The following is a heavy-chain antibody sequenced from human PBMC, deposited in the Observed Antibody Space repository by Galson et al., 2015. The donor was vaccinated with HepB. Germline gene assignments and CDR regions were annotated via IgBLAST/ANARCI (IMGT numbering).Heavy chain of an antibody. CDR2: ISGYGTHI. D-gene: IGHD3-10*01. V-gene: IGHV3-21*01. J-gene: IGHJ4*02. CDR1: GFTFSSYS. Sequence: SLRLSCAASGFTFSSYSMNGVRQAPGKGLEWVSSISGYGTHIYYADSMRGRFTISRDNAKNSLSLQMNRLRAEDTAVYYCERGSDYDSGSYYNVPDHWGQGTLVTVSS. CDR3: ERGSDYDSGSYYNVPDH.